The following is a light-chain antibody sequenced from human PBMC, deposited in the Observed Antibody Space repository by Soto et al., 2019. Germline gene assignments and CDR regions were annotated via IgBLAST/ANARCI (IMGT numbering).Light chain of an antibody. CDR1: QSISSNY. Sequence: EIVLTQSPGILSLSPGERATLAYRASQSISSNYVAWYQQKPGQAPRLLIYGTSSRATGIPDRLSGSWSGTDFILTISRLEPEDFAVNYCQFFGSSRYTFGQGTKLEIK. CDR2: GTS. CDR3: QFFGSSRYT. V-gene: IGKV3-20*01. J-gene: IGKJ2*01.